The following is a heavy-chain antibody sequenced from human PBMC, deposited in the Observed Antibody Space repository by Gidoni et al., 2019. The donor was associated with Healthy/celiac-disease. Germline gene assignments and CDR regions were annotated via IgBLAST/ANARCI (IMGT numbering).Heavy chain of an antibody. CDR1: GFTFSSYA. CDR3: AKAPDYDFWSVKTNIDY. D-gene: IGHD3-3*01. V-gene: IGHV3-23*01. Sequence: EVQLLESGGGLVQPGGSLRLSCAASGFTFSSYAMSWVRQAPGKGLEWVSAISGSGGSTDYADPGKGRFTISRNNSKKTLYLKMNSRRAEETAVYYGAKAPDYDFWSVKTNIDYWGQGTLVTVSS. CDR2: ISGSGGST. J-gene: IGHJ4*02.